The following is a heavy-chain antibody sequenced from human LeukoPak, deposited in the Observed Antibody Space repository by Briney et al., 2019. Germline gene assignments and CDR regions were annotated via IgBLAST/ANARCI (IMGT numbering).Heavy chain of an antibody. D-gene: IGHD3-3*01. Sequence: SETLSITCAVYGWSFSGYYWTWIRQHPGKGLEWIGEINHSGSTNYNPSLKSRVTISVDTSKNQFSLKLSSVTAADTAVYYCARAMWSGSYYFDYWGQGTLVTVSS. CDR3: ARAMWSGSYYFDY. J-gene: IGHJ4*02. V-gene: IGHV4-34*01. CDR2: INHSGST. CDR1: GWSFSGYY.